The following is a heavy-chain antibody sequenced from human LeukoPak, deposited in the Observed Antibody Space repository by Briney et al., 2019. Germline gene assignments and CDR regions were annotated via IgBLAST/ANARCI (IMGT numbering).Heavy chain of an antibody. CDR2: IYYSGST. Sequence: SETLSLTCAVYGGSFSGYYWSWIRQPPRKGLEWIANIYYSGSTFYNPSLKSRVTISVDTSKNQFSLKLSSVTAADTAVYYCARRTGSSSSGWFDPWGQGTLVTVSS. V-gene: IGHV4-34*01. CDR1: GGSFSGYY. D-gene: IGHD6-6*01. J-gene: IGHJ5*02. CDR3: ARRTGSSSSGWFDP.